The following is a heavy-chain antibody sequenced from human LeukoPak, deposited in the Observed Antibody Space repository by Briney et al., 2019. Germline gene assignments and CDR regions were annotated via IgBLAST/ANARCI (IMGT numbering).Heavy chain of an antibody. CDR2: ISGSGGST. J-gene: IGHJ5*02. Sequence: GGSLRLSCAASGFTFSSYAMSWVRQAPGKGLEWVSAISGSGGSTYYADSVKGRFTISRDNSKNTLYLQMNSLRAEDTAVYYCAKGENRYRLVSRGSSFDPWGQGTLVTVSS. CDR3: AKGENRYRLVSRGSSFDP. D-gene: IGHD1-26*01. CDR1: GFTFSSYA. V-gene: IGHV3-23*01.